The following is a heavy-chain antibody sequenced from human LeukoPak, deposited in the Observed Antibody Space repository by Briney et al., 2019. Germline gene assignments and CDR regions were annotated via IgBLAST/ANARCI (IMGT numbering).Heavy chain of an antibody. D-gene: IGHD4/OR15-4a*01. CDR3: ARGDPNYYFDY. J-gene: IGHJ4*02. V-gene: IGHV1-46*01. CDR1: GYTFTSYY. CDR2: INPSGGST. Sequence: ASVNVSCTASGYTFTSYYMHWVRQAPGQGLEWMGIINPSGGSTSYAQKFQGRVTMTRDTSTSTVYMELSSLRSEDTAVYYCARGDPNYYFDYWGQGTLVTVSS.